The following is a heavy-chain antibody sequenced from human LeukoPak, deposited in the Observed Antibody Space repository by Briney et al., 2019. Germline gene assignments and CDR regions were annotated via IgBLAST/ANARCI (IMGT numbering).Heavy chain of an antibody. J-gene: IGHJ6*03. CDR1: GGSISSYY. CDR3: ARESRRYCSGGSCYSEYYYYYMDV. V-gene: IGHV4-4*07. CDR2: IYTSGST. Sequence: SETLSLTCTVSGGSISSYYWSWIRQPAGKGLEWIGRIYTSGSTNYNPSLKSRVTMSVDTSKNQFSLKLSSVTAADTAVYYCARESRRYCSGGSCYSEYYYYYMDVWGKGTTVTVSS. D-gene: IGHD2-15*01.